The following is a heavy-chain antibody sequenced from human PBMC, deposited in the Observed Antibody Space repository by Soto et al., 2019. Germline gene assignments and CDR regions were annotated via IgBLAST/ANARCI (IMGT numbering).Heavy chain of an antibody. CDR2: IWYDGSNK. D-gene: IGHD2-2*01. J-gene: IGHJ6*03. Sequence: GGSLRLSCAASGFTFSSYGMHWVRQAPGKGLEWVAVIWYDGSNKYYADSVKGRFTISRDNSKNTLYLQMNSLRAEDTAVYYCARRGYCSSTSCPSGYYYYYYMDVWGKGTTVTVSS. V-gene: IGHV3-33*01. CDR1: GFTFSSYG. CDR3: ARRGYCSSTSCPSGYYYYYYMDV.